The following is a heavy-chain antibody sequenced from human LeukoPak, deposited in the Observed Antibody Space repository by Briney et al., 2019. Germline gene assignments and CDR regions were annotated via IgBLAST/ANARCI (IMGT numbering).Heavy chain of an antibody. V-gene: IGHV3-30*04. CDR1: GFTFSSYA. D-gene: IGHD3-22*01. CDR2: ISYDGSNK. J-gene: IGHJ4*02. CDR3: ARDCVGFVVIPVHFDY. Sequence: PGGSLRLSCAASGFTFSSYAMHWVRQAPGKGLEWVAVISYDGSNKYYADSVKGRFTISRDNSKNTLYLQMNSLRAEDTAVYYCARDCVGFVVIPVHFDYWGQGTLVTVSS.